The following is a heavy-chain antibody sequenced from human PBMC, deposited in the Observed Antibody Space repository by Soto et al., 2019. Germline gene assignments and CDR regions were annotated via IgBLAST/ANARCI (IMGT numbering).Heavy chain of an antibody. CDR2: IYYSGST. CDR3: ARENYYGSGNDY. Sequence: SETLSLTCTVSGGSISSYYWSWIRQPPGKGVEWIGYIYYSGSTNYNPSLKSRVTISVDTSKNQFSLKLSSVTDADAAVYYCARENYYGSGNDYWGQVTLVTVSS. CDR1: GGSISSYY. V-gene: IGHV4-59*01. D-gene: IGHD3-10*01. J-gene: IGHJ4*02.